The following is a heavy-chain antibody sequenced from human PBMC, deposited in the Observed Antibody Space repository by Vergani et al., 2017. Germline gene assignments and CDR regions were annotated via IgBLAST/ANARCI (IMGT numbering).Heavy chain of an antibody. Sequence: EVQLVESGGGLVQPGGSLRLSCAASGFTFSSYAMSWVRQAPGKGLEWVSASSGSGGSTYYADSVKGRFTISRDNSKNKLYLQMNSLRAEDTAVYYCAKGVSSSDITLFPMDVWGKGTTVTVSS. D-gene: IGHD3-9*01. V-gene: IGHV3-23*04. J-gene: IGHJ6*03. CDR1: GFTFSSYA. CDR3: AKGVSSSDITLFPMDV. CDR2: SSGSGGST.